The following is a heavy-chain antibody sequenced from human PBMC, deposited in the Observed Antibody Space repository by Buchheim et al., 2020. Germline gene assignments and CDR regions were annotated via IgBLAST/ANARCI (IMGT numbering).Heavy chain of an antibody. CDR1: GFTFSSYA. CDR2: ISGSGGST. Sequence: EVQLLESGGGLVQPGGSLRLSCAASGFTFSSYAMSWVRQAPGKGLEWVSAISGSGGSTYYADSVKGRFTLSRDNSKNTLYLQMNSLRAEDTAVYYCAKDRDSGYDNNYYYYYGMDVWGQGTT. J-gene: IGHJ6*02. D-gene: IGHD5-12*01. CDR3: AKDRDSGYDNNYYYYYGMDV. V-gene: IGHV3-23*01.